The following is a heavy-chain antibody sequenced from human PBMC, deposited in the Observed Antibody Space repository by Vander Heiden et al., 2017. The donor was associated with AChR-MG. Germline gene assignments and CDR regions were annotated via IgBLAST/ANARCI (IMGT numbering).Heavy chain of an antibody. CDR2: ISYDGSNK. D-gene: IGHD6-6*01. J-gene: IGHJ3*02. CDR1: GFTFSSYG. CDR3: ANPLAAHNDAFDI. V-gene: IGHV3-30*18. Sequence: QVQLVESGGGVVQPGRSLRLSCAASGFTFSSYGLHWVRQAPGKGLEWVAVISYDGSNKYYADSVKGRFTISRDNSKNTLYLQMNSLRAEDTAVYYCANPLAAHNDAFDIWGQGTMVTVSS.